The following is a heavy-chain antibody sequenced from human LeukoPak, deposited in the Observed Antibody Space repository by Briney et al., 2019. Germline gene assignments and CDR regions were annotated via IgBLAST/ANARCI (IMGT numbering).Heavy chain of an antibody. J-gene: IGHJ3*02. CDR1: GGSISTYY. CDR2: IYYSGST. V-gene: IGHV4-59*01. CDR3: ASSPPVRWLHPDDAFDI. D-gene: IGHD5-24*01. Sequence: SETLSLTCTVSGGSISTYYWSWIRQPPGKGLEWIGYIYYSGSTNYNPSLKSRVTISVDTSKNQFSLKLSSVTAADTAVYYCASSPPVRWLHPDDAFDIWGQGTMVTVSS.